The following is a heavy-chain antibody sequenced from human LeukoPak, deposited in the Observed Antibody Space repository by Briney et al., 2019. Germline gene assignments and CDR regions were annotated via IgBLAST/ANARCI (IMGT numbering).Heavy chain of an antibody. CDR2: INPSGGST. D-gene: IGHD6-6*01. CDR3: ARVYSSSSWRYCFDY. J-gene: IGHJ4*02. CDR1: GYTFTSYY. Sequence: ASVKVSCTASGYTFTSYYMHWVRQAPGQGLEWMGIINPSGGSTSYAQKFQGRVTMTRDTSTSTVYMELSSLRSEDTAVYYCARVYSSSSWRYCFDYWGQGTLVTVSS. V-gene: IGHV1-46*01.